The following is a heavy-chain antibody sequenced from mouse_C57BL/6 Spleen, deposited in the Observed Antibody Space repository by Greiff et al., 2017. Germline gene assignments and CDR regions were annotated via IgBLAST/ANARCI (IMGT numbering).Heavy chain of an antibody. CDR1: GYTFTSYW. CDR3: ARPPIYYDYDYYYAMDY. V-gene: IGHV1-55*01. J-gene: IGHJ4*01. D-gene: IGHD2-4*01. CDR2: IYPGSGST. Sequence: VQLQQPGAELVKPGASVKMSCKASGYTFTSYWITWVKQRPGQGLEWIGDIYPGSGSTNYNEKFKSKATLTVDTSSSTAYMQLSSLTSEDSAVYYCARPPIYYDYDYYYAMDYWGQGTSVTVSS.